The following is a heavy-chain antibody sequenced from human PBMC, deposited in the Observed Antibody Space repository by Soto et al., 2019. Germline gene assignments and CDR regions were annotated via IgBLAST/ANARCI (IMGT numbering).Heavy chain of an antibody. CDR2: IIPIFGTP. D-gene: IGHD3-10*01. CDR1: GGIFSTYA. V-gene: IGHV1-69*01. Sequence: QVQLVQSGAEVKKPGSSVKVSCKASGGIFSTYAISWLRQAPGQGLEWMGGIIPIFGTPNYAQRFQGRVTITADESTSKAYRELSRLRSEDTAVYYCGRDRNDYVWGNYYTPIAFWGQETLVTFSS. J-gene: IGHJ4*02. CDR3: GRDRNDYVWGNYYTPIAF.